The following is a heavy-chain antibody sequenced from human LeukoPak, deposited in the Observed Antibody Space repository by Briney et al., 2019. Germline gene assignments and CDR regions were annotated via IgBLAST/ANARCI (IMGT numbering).Heavy chain of an antibody. J-gene: IGHJ4*02. CDR3: ARVSPGGNSDY. CDR2: IYSSGST. V-gene: IGHV4-4*07. CDR1: GGSISSYY. D-gene: IGHD4-23*01. Sequence: SETLSLTCTVSGGSISSYYWSWIRQPAGKGLEWIGRIYSSGSTNYNPSLKSRVTMSVDMARNQFSLKLSSVTAADTAVYYCARVSPGGNSDYLGQGTLVTVSS.